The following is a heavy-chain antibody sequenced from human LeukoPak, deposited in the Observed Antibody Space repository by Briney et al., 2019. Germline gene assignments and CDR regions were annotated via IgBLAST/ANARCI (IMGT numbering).Heavy chain of an antibody. CDR3: ARGPVALPNDRLSLFFDF. Sequence: SETLSLTCAVYGASFNTYYWTWIRQSPDKGLEWIGEVKHDGDTNVNPSLRSRVVISVDASKNQFSLKMTSVTAADTAIYFCARGPVALPNDRLSLFFDFWGQGTLVTVSS. V-gene: IGHV4-34*01. CDR1: GASFNTYY. J-gene: IGHJ5*01. CDR2: VKHDGDT. D-gene: IGHD2-8*01.